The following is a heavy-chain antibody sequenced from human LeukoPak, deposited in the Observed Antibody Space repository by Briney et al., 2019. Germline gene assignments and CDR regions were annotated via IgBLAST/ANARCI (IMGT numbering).Heavy chain of an antibody. Sequence: SETLSLTCTVSGYSISSGYYWGWIRQPPGKGLEWIGSIYHSGSTYYNPSLKSRVTISVDTSKNQFSLKLSSVTAADTAVYYCAKLFLLAYCGGDCYSHWGQGTLVTVSS. CDR1: GYSISSGYY. CDR3: AKLFLLAYCGGDCYSH. D-gene: IGHD2-21*02. J-gene: IGHJ4*02. CDR2: IYHSGST. V-gene: IGHV4-38-2*02.